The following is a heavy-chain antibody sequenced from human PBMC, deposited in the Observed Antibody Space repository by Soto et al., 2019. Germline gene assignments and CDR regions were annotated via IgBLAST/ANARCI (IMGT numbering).Heavy chain of an antibody. CDR3: ARRVVATIRRYFDL. J-gene: IGHJ2*01. Sequence: QVQLQQWGAGLLKPSETLSLTCAVYGGSFRGYYWRWIRQPPGQGLEWIGESNHSGSTNYNPSLQSRVTISVDTSKNQFSLKLSSVTAADTAVYYCARRVVATIRRYFDLWGRGTLVTVSS. CDR1: GGSFRGYY. D-gene: IGHD5-12*01. CDR2: SNHSGST. V-gene: IGHV4-34*01.